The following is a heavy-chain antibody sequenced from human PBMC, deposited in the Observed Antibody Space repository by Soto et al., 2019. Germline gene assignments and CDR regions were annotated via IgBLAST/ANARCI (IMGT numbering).Heavy chain of an antibody. Sequence: EVQLEESGGDLVQQGGSLRLSCAASGFTLSAYWMTWVRQAPGKGLEWVANINRDGSKKSYLDSVRGRFTISRDNVGNSLYLKMDSLRADDTAVYYCARDVSPVSSSLYLAAFDIWGQGTMVTVSS. CDR1: GFTLSAYW. J-gene: IGHJ3*02. D-gene: IGHD6-13*01. CDR3: ARDVSPVSSSLYLAAFDI. CDR2: INRDGSKK. V-gene: IGHV3-7*05.